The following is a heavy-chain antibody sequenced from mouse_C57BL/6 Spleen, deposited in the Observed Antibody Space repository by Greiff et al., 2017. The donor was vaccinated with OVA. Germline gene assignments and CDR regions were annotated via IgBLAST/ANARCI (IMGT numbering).Heavy chain of an antibody. CDR2: IWSGGST. Sequence: QVQLQQSGPGLVQPSQSLSITCTVSGFSLTSYGVHWVRQSQGKGLEWLGVIWSGGSTDYNAAFISRLIISNDNSKSQVFFKMNSLQADDTAIYYCARQLGYYFDYWGQGTTLTVSS. CDR1: GFSLTSYG. D-gene: IGHD4-1*02. J-gene: IGHJ2*01. V-gene: IGHV2-2*01. CDR3: ARQLGYYFDY.